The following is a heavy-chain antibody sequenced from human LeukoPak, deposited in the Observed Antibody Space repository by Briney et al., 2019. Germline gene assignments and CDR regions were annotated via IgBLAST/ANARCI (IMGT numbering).Heavy chain of an antibody. D-gene: IGHD6-19*01. CDR2: FDPEDGET. Sequence: VASVKVSCKVSGYTLTELSMHWVRQAPGKGLEWMGGFDPEDGETIYAQKFQGRVTMTEDTPTDTAYMELSSLRSEDTAVYYCATDRRVEQWLVRGWFDSWGQGTLVTVFS. J-gene: IGHJ5*01. V-gene: IGHV1-24*01. CDR1: GYTLTELS. CDR3: ATDRRVEQWLVRGWFDS.